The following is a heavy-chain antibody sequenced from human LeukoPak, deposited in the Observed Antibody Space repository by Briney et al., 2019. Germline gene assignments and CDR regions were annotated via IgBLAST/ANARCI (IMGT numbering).Heavy chain of an antibody. V-gene: IGHV1-69*06. CDR3: ARGMTVDFGPSYYYYMDV. CDR1: GGTFSSYA. J-gene: IGHJ6*03. CDR2: IIPIFGTA. D-gene: IGHD2-21*02. Sequence: SVKVSCKASGGTFSSYAISWVRQAPGQGLEWMGGIIPIFGTANYAQKFQGRVTITADKSTSTAYMELSSLRSEDTAVYYCARGMTVDFGPSYYYYMDVWGKGTTVTVSS.